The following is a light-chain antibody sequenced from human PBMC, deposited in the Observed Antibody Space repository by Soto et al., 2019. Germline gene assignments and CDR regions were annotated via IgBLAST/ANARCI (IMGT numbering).Light chain of an antibody. Sequence: AIQMTQFPSSLSASVGDRVTVTGLASQDIGSDLGWYQQRPGKAPKLLIYATSSLQSGVPSRFSGSGSGTDFTLTISSLQPEDFATYYCQQANSFPLTFGGGTKVDIK. V-gene: IGKV1-6*01. CDR3: QQANSFPLT. CDR2: ATS. CDR1: QDIGSD. J-gene: IGKJ4*01.